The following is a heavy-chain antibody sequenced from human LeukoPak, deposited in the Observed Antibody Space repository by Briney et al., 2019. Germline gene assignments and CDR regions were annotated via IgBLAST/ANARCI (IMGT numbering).Heavy chain of an antibody. D-gene: IGHD3-10*01. V-gene: IGHV3-33*01. CDR2: IWYDGSNK. CDR1: GFTFSTQG. J-gene: IGHJ4*02. CDR3: ARDLRKGSYFDC. Sequence: GGSLRLSCAASGFTFSTQGMYWVRQAPGKGLEWVALIWYDGSNKYYADSVKGRFTISRDNSKSTLYLQMNSLRVEDTAVYYCARDLRKGSYFDCWGQGTLVTVSS.